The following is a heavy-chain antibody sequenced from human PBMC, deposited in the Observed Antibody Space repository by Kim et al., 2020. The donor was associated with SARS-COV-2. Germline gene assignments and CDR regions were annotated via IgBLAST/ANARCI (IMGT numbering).Heavy chain of an antibody. Sequence: GGSLRLSCAASGFTFSSYGMHWVRQAPGKGLEWVAVISYDGSNKYYADSVKGRFTISRDNSKNTLYLQMNSLRAEDTAVYYCARSNSYDHWGDAFDIWGQGTMVTVSS. CDR2: ISYDGSNK. J-gene: IGHJ3*02. V-gene: IGHV3-33*05. D-gene: IGHD5-18*01. CDR3: ARSNSYDHWGDAFDI. CDR1: GFTFSSYG.